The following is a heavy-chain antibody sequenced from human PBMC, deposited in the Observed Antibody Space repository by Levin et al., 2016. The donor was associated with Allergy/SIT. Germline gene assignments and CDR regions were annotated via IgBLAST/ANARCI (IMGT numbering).Heavy chain of an antibody. D-gene: IGHD2-2*01. V-gene: IGHV2-26*01. J-gene: IGHJ6*03. CDR3: ARGSSTDYYYYYMDV. Sequence: SGPTLVKPTETLTLTCTVSGFSLSNARMGVSWIRQPPGKALEWLAHIFSNDEKSYSTSLKSRLTISKDTSKSQVVLTMTNMDPVDTATYYCARGSSTDYYYYYMDVWGKGTTVTVSS. CDR1: GFSLSNARMG. CDR2: IFSNDEK.